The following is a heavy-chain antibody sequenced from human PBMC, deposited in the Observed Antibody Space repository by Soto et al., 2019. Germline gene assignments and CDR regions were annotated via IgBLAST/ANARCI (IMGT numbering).Heavy chain of an antibody. CDR1: GFTLRNYA. J-gene: IGHJ4*02. D-gene: IGHD1-20*01. CDR3: AKAKNDYNWDNRPPFDY. CDR2: ISANDVGT. Sequence: GSLILSCEASGFTLRNYAMTWIRQAPGKGLEWVSLISANDVGTYYAESVKTRFTISTDQSRNTVYLQMDSLRADDTAIYYCAKAKNDYNWDNRPPFDYWGQGTLVTVSS. V-gene: IGHV3-23*01.